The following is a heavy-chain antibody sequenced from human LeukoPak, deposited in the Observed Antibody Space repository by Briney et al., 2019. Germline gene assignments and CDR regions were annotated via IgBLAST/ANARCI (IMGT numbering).Heavy chain of an antibody. CDR1: GYTLTELS. CDR2: FDPEDGET. J-gene: IGHJ3*02. D-gene: IGHD3-10*01. V-gene: IGHV1-24*01. Sequence: ASVKVSCKVSGYTLTELSMHWVRQAPGKGLEWMGGFDPEDGETIYAQKFQGRVTMTEDTSTDTAYMELSSLRSEDTAVYYCATGFGDSDAFDIWGQGTMVTVSS. CDR3: ATGFGDSDAFDI.